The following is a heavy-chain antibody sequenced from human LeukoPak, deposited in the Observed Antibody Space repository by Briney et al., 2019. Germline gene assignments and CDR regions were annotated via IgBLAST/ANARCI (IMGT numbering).Heavy chain of an antibody. Sequence: SGGSLRLSCAASGFTFSSYSMNWVRQAPGKGLDWVSSISSSSSYIYYADSVKGRFTISRDNAKNSLYLQMNSLRAEDTAVYYCARDRGIVGATIWFDPWGQGTLVTVSS. CDR1: GFTFSSYS. CDR2: ISSSSSYI. J-gene: IGHJ5*02. V-gene: IGHV3-21*01. D-gene: IGHD1-26*01. CDR3: ARDRGIVGATIWFDP.